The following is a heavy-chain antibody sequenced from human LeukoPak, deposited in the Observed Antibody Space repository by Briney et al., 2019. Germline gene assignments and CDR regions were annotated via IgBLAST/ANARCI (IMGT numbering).Heavy chain of an antibody. V-gene: IGHV4-34*01. CDR3: ARSSHTFYYDSSGYYY. CDR1: GGSFSGYY. J-gene: IGHJ4*02. Sequence: SETLSLTCAVYGGSFSGYYWSWIRQPPGKGLEWIGEINHSGSTNYNPYLTRRVTISVDTSKNQFSLQLSSVTAADTAVYYCARSSHTFYYDSSGYYYWGQGTLVTVSS. D-gene: IGHD3-22*01. CDR2: INHSGST.